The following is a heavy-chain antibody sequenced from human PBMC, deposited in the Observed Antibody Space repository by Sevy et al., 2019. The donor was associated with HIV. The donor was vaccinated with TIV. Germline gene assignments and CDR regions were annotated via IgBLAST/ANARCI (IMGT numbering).Heavy chain of an antibody. D-gene: IGHD2-21*02. Sequence: GGSLRLSCAASGFTFSSYAMSWVRQAPGKGLEWVSAISGSGGSTYYADSVKGRFTISRDNSKNTLYLQMNSLRADDTAVYYCAKMVVTAFYYYYYMDVWGKGTTVTVSS. CDR3: AKMVVTAFYYYYYMDV. CDR2: ISGSGGST. V-gene: IGHV3-23*01. J-gene: IGHJ6*03. CDR1: GFTFSSYA.